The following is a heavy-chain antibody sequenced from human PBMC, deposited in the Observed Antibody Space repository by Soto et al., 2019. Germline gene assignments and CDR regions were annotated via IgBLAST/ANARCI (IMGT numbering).Heavy chain of an antibody. CDR3: ARHPRYYGSGSLGWFDP. D-gene: IGHD3-10*01. CDR2: IDPSDSYT. Sequence: EVQLVQSGAEVKKPGESLRISCKGSGYSFTSYWISWVRQMPVKGLEWMGRIDPSDSYTNYSPSFHGHVTISADKSISTAYLQWSSLKASDTAMYYCARHPRYYGSGSLGWFDPWGQGTLVTVSS. J-gene: IGHJ5*02. CDR1: GYSFTSYW. V-gene: IGHV5-10-1*03.